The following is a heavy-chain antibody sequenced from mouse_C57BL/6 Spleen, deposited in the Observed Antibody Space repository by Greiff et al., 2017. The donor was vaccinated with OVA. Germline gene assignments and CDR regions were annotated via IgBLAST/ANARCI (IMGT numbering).Heavy chain of an antibody. D-gene: IGHD2-4*01. CDR3: AREGGNYDDYFDY. J-gene: IGHJ2*01. V-gene: IGHV1-64*01. CDR1: GYTFTSYW. CDR2: IHPNSGST. Sequence: QVQLQQSGAELVKPGASVKLSCKASGYTFTSYWMHWVKQRPGQGLEWIGMIHPNSGSTNYNEKFKSKATLTVDKSSSTAYMQLSSLTSEDSAVYYCAREGGNYDDYFDYWGQGTTLTVSS.